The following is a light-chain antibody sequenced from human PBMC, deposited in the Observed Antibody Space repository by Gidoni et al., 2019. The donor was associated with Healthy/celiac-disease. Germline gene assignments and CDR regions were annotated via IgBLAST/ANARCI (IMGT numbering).Light chain of an antibody. V-gene: IGKV3-11*01. J-gene: IGKJ3*01. CDR1: QSVSSY. CDR2: DAS. Sequence: EIVLTQSPATLSLSPGERATLTCRASQSVSSYLAWYPQKPGQAPRLLIYDASNGATGIPARFSGSGSGTDFTLTISSLEPEDFAVYYCQQRSNWPGTFGPGTKVDIK. CDR3: QQRSNWPGT.